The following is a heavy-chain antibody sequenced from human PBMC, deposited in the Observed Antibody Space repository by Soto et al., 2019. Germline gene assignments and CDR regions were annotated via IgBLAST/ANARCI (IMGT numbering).Heavy chain of an antibody. CDR3: ARGQYYDFWSGYYTRSQNYYFDY. Sequence: GGSLRLSCAASGFTFSSYSMNWVRQAPGKGLEWVSYISSSSSTIYYADSVKGRFTISRDNAKNSLYLQMNSLRDEDTAVYYCARGQYYDFWSGYYTRSQNYYFDYWGQGTLVTVSS. CDR2: ISSSSSTI. CDR1: GFTFSSYS. D-gene: IGHD3-3*01. V-gene: IGHV3-48*02. J-gene: IGHJ4*02.